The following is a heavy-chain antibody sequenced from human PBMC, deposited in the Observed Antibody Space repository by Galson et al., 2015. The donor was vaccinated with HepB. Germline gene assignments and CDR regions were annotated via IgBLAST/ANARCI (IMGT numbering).Heavy chain of an antibody. CDR1: GFTFGDYY. J-gene: IGHJ4*02. D-gene: IGHD3-10*01. CDR2: ISSTSSYT. Sequence: SLRLSCAASGFTFGDYYMTWIRQAPGKGLEWVSFISSTSSYTNYAASVKGRFTISRDNARNLVYLQMNSLKAEDTAMYYCARAFYYGSGSYSGSDYWGQGTLVTVSS. CDR3: ARAFYYGSGSYSGSDY. V-gene: IGHV3-11*06.